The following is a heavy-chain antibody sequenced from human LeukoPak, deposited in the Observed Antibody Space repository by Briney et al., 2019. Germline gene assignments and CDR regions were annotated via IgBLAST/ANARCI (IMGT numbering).Heavy chain of an antibody. D-gene: IGHD2-15*01. V-gene: IGHV3-23*01. J-gene: IGHJ6*02. CDR2: ITRNDETT. CDR1: GFTFSNWA. Sequence: GGSLRLSCAASGFTFSNWAMSWVRQAPGKGLEWVSGITRNDETTSYADSVKGRFTISRGNSKNTLYLQMNSLRAEDTAVYYCARELVVVVAATPGYYYYGMDVWGQGTTVTVSS. CDR3: ARELVVVVAATPGYYYYGMDV.